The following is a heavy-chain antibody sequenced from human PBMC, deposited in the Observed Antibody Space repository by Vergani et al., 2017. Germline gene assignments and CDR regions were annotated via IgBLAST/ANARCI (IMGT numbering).Heavy chain of an antibody. D-gene: IGHD6-6*01. CDR2: ISGYDGKT. J-gene: IGHJ6*03. CDR1: GYSFNSYG. CDR3: ARGGSIAAPSYLYYFYMDV. V-gene: IGHV1-18*01. Sequence: QVPLVQSGAEMKKPGASVNVSCKTSGYSFNSYGINWVRQAPGQGLEWLGWISGYDGKTKYVEKLQGRITVTIDTSTNSAYMELRGLRSDDTAVYYCARGGSIAAPSYLYYFYMDVWGKGTSVTVSS.